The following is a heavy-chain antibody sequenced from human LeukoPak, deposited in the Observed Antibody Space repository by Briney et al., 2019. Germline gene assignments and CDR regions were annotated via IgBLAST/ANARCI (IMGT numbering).Heavy chain of an antibody. CDR3: ARGLRDSWGYYYMDV. V-gene: IGHV3-23*01. CDR1: GFTFSAYA. Sequence: PGGSLRLSCAASGFTFSAYAMSWVRQAPGKGPEWVSAMSGSGGRTFSGDSVKGRFTISRDNSKNTLYLQMNSLRAEDTAIYYCARGLRDSWGYYYMDVWGKGTTVTVSS. CDR2: MSGSGGRT. J-gene: IGHJ6*03. D-gene: IGHD7-27*01.